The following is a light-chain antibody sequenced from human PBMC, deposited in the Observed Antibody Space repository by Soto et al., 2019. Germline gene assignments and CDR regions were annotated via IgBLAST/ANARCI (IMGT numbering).Light chain of an antibody. Sequence: EIVMTQSPGTLSVSPGERATLSCRASQSVSSNLAWYQQRPGQAHRLLIYGASTRATGIPARFSGSGSGTEFTLTISRLQSEDFAVYYCKQYNHWPTWLTGGGGTKVEIK. CDR3: KQYNHWPTWLT. CDR1: QSVSSN. J-gene: IGKJ4*01. CDR2: GAS. V-gene: IGKV3-15*01.